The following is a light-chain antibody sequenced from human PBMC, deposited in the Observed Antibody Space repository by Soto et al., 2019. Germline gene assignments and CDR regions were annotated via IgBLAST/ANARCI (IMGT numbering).Light chain of an antibody. CDR1: SSDVGSYNL. V-gene: IGLV2-23*01. Sequence: QSALTQPASGSGSPGQSITISCTGTSSDVGSYNLVSWYQQHPGKAPKLMIYEGSKRPSGVSNRFSGSKSGNTASLTISGLQAEDEADYYCCSYAGSSNWVFGGGTKLTVL. CDR2: EGS. CDR3: CSYAGSSNWV. J-gene: IGLJ2*01.